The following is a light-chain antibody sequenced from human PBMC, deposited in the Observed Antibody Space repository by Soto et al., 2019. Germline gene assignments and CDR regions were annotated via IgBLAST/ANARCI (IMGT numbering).Light chain of an antibody. Sequence: QSALTQPASVSGSPGQSITISCTGTSSDIGGYNFVSWYQQHPGKAPKRMIFEVSKRPSGVSNRFSGSKSGNTASLTSSGLQAEDEADYYCSSYTRSTTNVFGPGTKLTVL. CDR2: EVS. J-gene: IGLJ1*01. CDR3: SSYTRSTTNV. V-gene: IGLV2-14*01. CDR1: SSDIGGYNF.